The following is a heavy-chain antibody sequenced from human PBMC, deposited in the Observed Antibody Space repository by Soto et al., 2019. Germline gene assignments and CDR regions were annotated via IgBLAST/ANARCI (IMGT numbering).Heavy chain of an antibody. CDR1: GYSIDRGYY. CDR3: ARYQYDSSGQADEH. D-gene: IGHD3-22*01. Sequence: PSETLSLTCSVSGYSIDRGYYWGWIRQAPERGLEWIGSISHRGATSYTPSLKSRAIISLDTSNNQFTLRLTSVTVADTATYYCARYQYDSSGQADEHWGQGTLVTVSS. CDR2: ISHRGAT. V-gene: IGHV4-38-2*02. J-gene: IGHJ4*02.